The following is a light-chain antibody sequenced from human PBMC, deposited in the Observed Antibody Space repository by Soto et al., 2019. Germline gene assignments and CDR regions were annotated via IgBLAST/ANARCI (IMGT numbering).Light chain of an antibody. CDR2: DAS. J-gene: IGKJ5*01. V-gene: IGKV3-20*01. CDR1: QTVSSAR. CDR3: QQYGSSPIT. Sequence: EIVLTQSPGTLSLSPGERATLSCRASQTVSSARLAWFQQKPGQAPRLLIYDASSRATGIPDRFSGSGSGTDFTLTISRLEPEDFAVYYCQQYGSSPITFGQGTRLEIK.